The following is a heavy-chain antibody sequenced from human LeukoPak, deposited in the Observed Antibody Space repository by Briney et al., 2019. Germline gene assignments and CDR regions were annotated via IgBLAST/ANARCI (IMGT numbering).Heavy chain of an antibody. CDR3: ARVPLLGGSPPDHHDY. V-gene: IGHV4-59*11. CDR1: GASISTHY. CDR2: FYFSGSA. Sequence: SETLSLTCTVSGASISTHYWSWIRQPPEKGPEWIGDFYFSGSANYNPSLKSRATISGDTSKNQFSLNLRSVTAADTAVYYCARVPLLGGSPPDHHDYWGQGTLVTVSS. J-gene: IGHJ4*02. D-gene: IGHD3-16*01.